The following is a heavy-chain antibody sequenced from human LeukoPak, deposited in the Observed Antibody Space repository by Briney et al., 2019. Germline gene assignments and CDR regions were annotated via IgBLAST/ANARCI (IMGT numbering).Heavy chain of an antibody. V-gene: IGHV1-2*02. CDR3: ARDLGKSRYCSGGSCYSGDDY. J-gene: IGHJ4*02. CDR2: INPNSGGT. CDR1: GYTFTGYY. Sequence: ASVKVSCKASGYTFTGYYMHWVRQAPGQGLEWMGWINPNSGGTNYAQKFQGRVTMTRDTSISTAYMELSRLRSDDTAVYYCARDLGKSRYCSGGSCYSGDDYWGQGTLVTVSS. D-gene: IGHD2-15*01.